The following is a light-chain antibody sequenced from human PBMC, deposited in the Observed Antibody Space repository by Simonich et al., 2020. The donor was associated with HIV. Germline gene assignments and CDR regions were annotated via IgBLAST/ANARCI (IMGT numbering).Light chain of an antibody. Sequence: EIVLTQSPATLSLSPGERATLSCRASQSVSSYLACYQQKPGQAPRLLIYDASNRATGIPARFSGRGSGTDFTLTISSLEPEDFAVYYCQQRSNWPLTFGGGTKVEIK. V-gene: IGKV3-11*01. CDR3: QQRSNWPLT. CDR2: DAS. CDR1: QSVSSY. J-gene: IGKJ4*01.